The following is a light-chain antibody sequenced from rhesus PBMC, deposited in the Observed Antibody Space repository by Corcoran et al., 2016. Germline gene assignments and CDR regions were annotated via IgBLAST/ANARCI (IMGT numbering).Light chain of an antibody. CDR3: HHYYNKPFT. Sequence: DIQMTQSPSALSASVGDRVTISCRASQNIFNNLAWYQQKPGRAPKLLIYGATTLKIGIPFRFSGNGSGTDFTLIIDNLQPEDSAIYYCHHYYNKPFTFGPGTEVDIK. J-gene: IGKJ3*01. CDR1: QNIFNN. CDR2: GAT. V-gene: IGKV1S12*01.